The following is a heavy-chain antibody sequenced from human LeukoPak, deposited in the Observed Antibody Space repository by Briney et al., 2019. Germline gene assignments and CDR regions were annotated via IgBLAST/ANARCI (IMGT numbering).Heavy chain of an antibody. D-gene: IGHD3-10*01. CDR2: IIPIFGTA. CDR3: ARAGIKYGSGSYYGLTDY. CDR1: GGTFSSYA. V-gene: IGHV1-69*01. J-gene: IGHJ4*02. Sequence: ASVKVSCKASGGTFSSYAISWVRQAPGQGLEWMGGIIPIFGTANYAQKFQGRVTITADESTSTAYMELSSLRSEDTAVYYCARAGIKYGSGSYYGLTDYWGQGTLVTVSS.